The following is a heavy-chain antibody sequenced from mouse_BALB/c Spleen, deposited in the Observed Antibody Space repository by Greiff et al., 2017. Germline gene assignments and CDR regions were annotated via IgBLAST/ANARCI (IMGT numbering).Heavy chain of an antibody. Sequence: VKLVESAAELARPGASVKMSCKASGYTFTSYTMHWVKQRPGQGLEWIGYINPSSGYTEYNQKFKDKTTLTADKSSSTAYMQLSSLTSEDSAVYYCARRGYRYDAGFDYWGQGTTLTVSS. J-gene: IGHJ2*01. CDR1: GYTFTSYT. CDR2: INPSSGYT. V-gene: IGHV1-4*02. CDR3: ARRGYRYDAGFDY. D-gene: IGHD2-14*01.